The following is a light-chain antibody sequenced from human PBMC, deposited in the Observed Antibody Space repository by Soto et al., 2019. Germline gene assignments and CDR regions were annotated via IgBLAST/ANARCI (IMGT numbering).Light chain of an antibody. CDR3: QQYGSSGT. Sequence: EIVLTQSPGTLSLSPGERATLSCRASQSVSSSYLAWYQQKPGQAPRLLIYGASSRAPGIPDRFSGSGSGTDFTLTSSRLEPEDFAVYYWQQYGSSGTFGQGTKLEIK. J-gene: IGKJ2*02. CDR2: GAS. CDR1: QSVSSSY. V-gene: IGKV3-20*01.